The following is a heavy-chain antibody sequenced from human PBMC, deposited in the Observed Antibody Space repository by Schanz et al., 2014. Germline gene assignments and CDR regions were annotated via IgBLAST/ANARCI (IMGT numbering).Heavy chain of an antibody. CDR1: GFTFSSYW. D-gene: IGHD5-12*01. Sequence: EVQLVESGGGVVHPGGSLRLSCAASGFTFSSYWMHWVRQAPGKGLVWVSRISGDGTTTSYADSVKGRFIISRDSSKNTLFLQMNSLRAEDTAVYFCARDGGRDGYNLAFDVWGQGTLVTVSS. J-gene: IGHJ3*01. V-gene: IGHV3-74*01. CDR2: ISGDGTTT. CDR3: ARDGGRDGYNLAFDV.